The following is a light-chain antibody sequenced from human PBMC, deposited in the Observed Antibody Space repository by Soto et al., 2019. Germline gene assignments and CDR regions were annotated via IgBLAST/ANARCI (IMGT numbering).Light chain of an antibody. Sequence: QAVVTQEPSLTVSPGGTVTLTCASSTGAVTSGHYPYWFQQKPGQAPRALIYETSNKHSWTPARFSGSLLGGKAALTLSGAQPEDEADYYCLLSHSNTRVFGGGTKLTVL. CDR3: LLSHSNTRV. V-gene: IGLV7-46*01. CDR2: ETS. CDR1: TGAVTSGHY. J-gene: IGLJ3*02.